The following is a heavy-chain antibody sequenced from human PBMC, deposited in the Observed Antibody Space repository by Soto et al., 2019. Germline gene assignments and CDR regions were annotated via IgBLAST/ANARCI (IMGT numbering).Heavy chain of an antibody. J-gene: IGHJ4*02. D-gene: IGHD1-26*01. CDR2: ISSSGSSI. CDR3: ARIQSGGYWKFDT. CDR1: GFTFSSYE. V-gene: IGHV3-48*03. Sequence: GGSLRLSCAASGFTFSSYEMNWVRQAPGKGLEWVSYISSSGSSIFYADSVKGRFTISRDNAKNSLYLQMNSLRAEDTAVYYCARIQSGGYWKFDTWGQGTLVTVSS.